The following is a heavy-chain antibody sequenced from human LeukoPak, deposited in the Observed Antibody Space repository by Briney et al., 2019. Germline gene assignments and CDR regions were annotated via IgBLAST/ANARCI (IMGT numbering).Heavy chain of an antibody. D-gene: IGHD1-1*01. V-gene: IGHV5-51*01. CDR3: ARRRSGSYLDY. CDR2: IYSGDSDT. Sequence: ESLKISWKGSGYSFRDNWIGLVRQIPGKGLEWMGIIYSGDSDTRYSPSFQGQVTISADKSISTAYPQWYSLKASDTAIYYCARRRSGSYLDYWGQGTLVTVSS. CDR1: GYSFRDNW. J-gene: IGHJ4*02.